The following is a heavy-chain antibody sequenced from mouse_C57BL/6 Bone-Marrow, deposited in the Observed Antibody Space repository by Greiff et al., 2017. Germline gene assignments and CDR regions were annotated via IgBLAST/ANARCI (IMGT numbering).Heavy chain of an antibody. J-gene: IGHJ1*03. D-gene: IGHD1-1*01. Sequence: ESGPGLVKPSQSLSLTCSVTGYSITSGYYWNWIRQFPGNKLEWMGYISYDGSNNYNPSLKNRISITRDTSKNQFFLKLNSVTTEDTATYYCAREGDYGSSLYFDVWGTGTTVTVSS. CDR3: AREGDYGSSLYFDV. V-gene: IGHV3-6*01. CDR1: GYSITSGYY. CDR2: ISYDGSN.